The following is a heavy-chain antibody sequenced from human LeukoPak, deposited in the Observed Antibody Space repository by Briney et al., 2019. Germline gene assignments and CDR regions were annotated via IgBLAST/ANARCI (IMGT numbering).Heavy chain of an antibody. CDR1: GFTFSSYA. V-gene: IGHV3-23*01. CDR3: AIMQWLDEYYDY. D-gene: IGHD6-19*01. CDR2: ISGSGGST. J-gene: IGHJ4*02. Sequence: RGSLRLSCAASGFTFSSYAMSWVRQAPGKGLEWVSAISGSGGSTYYADSVKGRFTISRDNSKNTLYLQMNSLRAEDTAVYYCAIMQWLDEYYDYWGQGTLVTVSS.